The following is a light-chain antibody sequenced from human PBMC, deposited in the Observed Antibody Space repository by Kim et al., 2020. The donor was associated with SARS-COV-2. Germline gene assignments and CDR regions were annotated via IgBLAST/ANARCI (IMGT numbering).Light chain of an antibody. CDR1: NIGSKS. J-gene: IGLJ1*01. V-gene: IGLV3-21*04. CDR2: YDS. CDR3: QVLDSSRDQYV. Sequence: SYELTQPPSVSVAPEKTARITCGGNNIGSKSVHWYQQKPGQAPVVVVYYDSVRPSGIPERFSGSNSGNTATLTISRVEAGDEADYYCQVLDSSRDQYVFGTGAKVTVL.